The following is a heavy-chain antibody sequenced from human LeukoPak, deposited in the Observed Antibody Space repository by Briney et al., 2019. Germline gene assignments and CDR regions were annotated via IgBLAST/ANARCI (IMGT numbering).Heavy chain of an antibody. D-gene: IGHD4-17*01. CDR1: GFSFGTYG. CDR3: AKDFRYGVPDY. Sequence: QSGGSLRLSCAASGFSFGTYGMHWVRQAPGKGLEWVAVIWDDGTTKYYADSVKGRFTISRDNSKNTLYLQMNSLRAEDTTMYYCAKDFRYGVPDYWGQGTLVTVSS. V-gene: IGHV3-33*06. CDR2: IWDDGTTK. J-gene: IGHJ4*02.